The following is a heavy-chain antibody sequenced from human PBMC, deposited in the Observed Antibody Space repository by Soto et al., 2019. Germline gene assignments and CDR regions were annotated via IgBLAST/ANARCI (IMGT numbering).Heavy chain of an antibody. CDR2: IIPIFGTA. D-gene: IGHD3-3*01. CDR3: ARGARFLEWLSFDH. CDR1: GDTFNRYA. J-gene: IGHJ4*02. V-gene: IGHV1-69*12. Sequence: QVQLEQSEAEVKTLGSSVKVSCKASGDTFNRYAISWVRQAPGQGLEWMGGIIPIFGTANYAPQFQDRVTITADESTSTAYMELTSLKSEDTAVYFCARGARFLEWLSFDHWGQGTLVTVSS.